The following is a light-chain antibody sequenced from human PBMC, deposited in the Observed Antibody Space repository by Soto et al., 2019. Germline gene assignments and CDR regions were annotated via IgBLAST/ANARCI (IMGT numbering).Light chain of an antibody. CDR3: QQRSNWPPT. CDR1: QSVSSY. Sequence: EIVLTQSPATLSLSPGERATLSCRASQSVSSYLAWYQQKPGQAPRLLIYDASNRATGIPARFRGSESGTDFTLTISSLEPEDSAVYYCQQRSNWPPTFGQGTKLEIK. V-gene: IGKV3-11*01. CDR2: DAS. J-gene: IGKJ2*01.